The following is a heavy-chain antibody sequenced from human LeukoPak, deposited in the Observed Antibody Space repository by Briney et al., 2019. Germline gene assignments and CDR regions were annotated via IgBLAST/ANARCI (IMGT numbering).Heavy chain of an antibody. CDR3: ARDLNPHTYYDFWSGYLAHNWFDP. CDR2: ISAYNGNT. Sequence: GASVKVSCKASGYTFTSYGISWVRQAPGQGLEWMGWISAYNGNTNYAQKLQGRVTMTTDTSTSTAYMELRSLRSDDTAVYYCARDLNPHTYYDFWSGYLAHNWFDPWGQGTLVTVSS. J-gene: IGHJ5*02. CDR1: GYTFTSYG. V-gene: IGHV1-18*01. D-gene: IGHD3-3*01.